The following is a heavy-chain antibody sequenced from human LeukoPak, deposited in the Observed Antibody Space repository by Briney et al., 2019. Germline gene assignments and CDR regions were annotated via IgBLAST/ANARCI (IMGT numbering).Heavy chain of an antibody. CDR3: ARAGVDDILTGYYGVMRGYYYYYYMDV. J-gene: IGHJ6*03. D-gene: IGHD3-9*01. CDR1: GYTFTSYY. V-gene: IGHV1-46*01. CDR2: INPSGGST. Sequence: GASVKVSCKASGYTFTSYYMHWVRQAPGQGLEWMGIINPSGGSTSYAQKFQGRVTMTRDTSTSTVYMELSSLRSEDTAVYYCARAGVDDILTGYYGVMRGYYYYYYMDVWGKGTTVTISS.